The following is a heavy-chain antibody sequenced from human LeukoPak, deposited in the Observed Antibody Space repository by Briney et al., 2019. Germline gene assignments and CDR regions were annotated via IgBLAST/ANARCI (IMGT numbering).Heavy chain of an antibody. CDR1: GFTVSSNY. J-gene: IGHJ4*02. CDR2: IYSGGST. CDR3: ARESVRGVAGFDY. D-gene: IGHD3-10*01. V-gene: IGHV3-66*01. Sequence: GGSLRLSCAASGFTVSSNYMSWVRQAPGKGLEWVSVIYSGGSTYYADSVKGRFTISRDNSKNTLYLQMNSLRAEDTAVYYCARESVRGVAGFDYWGQGTLVTVSS.